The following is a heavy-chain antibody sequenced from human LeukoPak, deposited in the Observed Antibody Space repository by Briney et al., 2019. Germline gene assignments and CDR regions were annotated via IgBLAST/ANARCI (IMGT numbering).Heavy chain of an antibody. V-gene: IGHV3-23*01. CDR1: GFTFSNYA. D-gene: IGHD2-21*01. Sequence: QTGWSLRLSCAASGFTFSNYAMNWVRQAPGKGLEWVSTVSGGGGGTYYADSVKGRFTISRDNSKNTLYLQMNSLRAEDTAVYYCAKPVFSYYFDYWGQGTLVTVSS. J-gene: IGHJ4*02. CDR3: AKPVFSYYFDY. CDR2: VSGGGGGT.